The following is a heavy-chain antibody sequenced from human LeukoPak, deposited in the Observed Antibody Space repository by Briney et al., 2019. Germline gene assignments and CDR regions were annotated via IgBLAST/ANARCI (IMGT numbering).Heavy chain of an antibody. CDR1: GFTFSSYG. V-gene: IGHV3-30*02. CDR2: IRYDGSNK. D-gene: IGHD6-13*01. J-gene: IGHJ4*02. CDR3: ARFSTTWYTALDY. Sequence: GGSLRLSCAASGFTFSSYGMHWVRQAPGKGLEWVAFIRYDGSNKYYADSVKGRFTISRDNSKNTLYLQMNSLRAEDTAVYYCARFSTTWYTALDYWGQGTVVTVSS.